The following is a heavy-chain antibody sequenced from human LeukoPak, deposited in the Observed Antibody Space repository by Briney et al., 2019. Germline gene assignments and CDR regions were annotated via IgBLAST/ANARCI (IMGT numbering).Heavy chain of an antibody. V-gene: IGHV3-23*01. D-gene: IGHD3-10*01. Sequence: GGSLRLSCAASGFTFSSYAMSWVRQAPGKGLEWVSAISGSGGSTYYADSVKGRFTISRDNSKNTLYLHMNSLRAEDTAVYYCAKDGGVLWFGELFREQYYFDYWGQGTLVTVSS. CDR2: ISGSGGST. J-gene: IGHJ4*02. CDR3: AKDGGVLWFGELFREQYYFDY. CDR1: GFTFSSYA.